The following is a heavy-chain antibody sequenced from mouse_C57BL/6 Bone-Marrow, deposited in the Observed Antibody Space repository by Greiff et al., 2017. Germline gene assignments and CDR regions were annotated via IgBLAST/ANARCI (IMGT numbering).Heavy chain of an antibody. V-gene: IGHV5-4*03. CDR1: GFTFSSYA. J-gene: IGHJ1*03. D-gene: IGHD1-1*01. Sequence: EVMLVESGGGLVKPGGSLKLSCAASGFTFSSYAMSWVRQTPEKRLEWVATISDGGSYTYYPDTVKGRFTISRDNAKNNLYLQMSHLKSEDTAMYYCARRGPPPLRYFDVWGTGTTVTVSS. CDR2: ISDGGSYT. CDR3: ARRGPPPLRYFDV.